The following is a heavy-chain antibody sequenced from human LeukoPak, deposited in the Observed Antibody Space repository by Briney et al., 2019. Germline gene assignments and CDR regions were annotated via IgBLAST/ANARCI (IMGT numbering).Heavy chain of an antibody. CDR3: ARGPTGTTPVYYYYYMDV. J-gene: IGHJ6*03. Sequence: SVKVSCKASGGTFSSYAISWVRQAPGQGLEWMGGIIPIFGTANYAQKFQGRVTITADKSTSTAYMELSSLRSEDTAVYYCARGPTGTTPVYYYYYMDVWGKGTTVTVPS. CDR1: GGTFSSYA. D-gene: IGHD1-7*01. CDR2: IIPIFGTA. V-gene: IGHV1-69*06.